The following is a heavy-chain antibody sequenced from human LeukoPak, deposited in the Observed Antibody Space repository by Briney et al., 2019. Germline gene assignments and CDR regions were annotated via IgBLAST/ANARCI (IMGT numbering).Heavy chain of an antibody. V-gene: IGHV4-34*01. D-gene: IGHD3-16*02. J-gene: IGHJ3*02. CDR2: IYYSGST. Sequence: SETLSLTCAVYGGSFSGYYWGWIRQPPGKGLEWIGSIYYSGSTYYNPSLKNRVTISVDTSKNQFSLKLSSVTAADTAVYYCARVLQTHYDYVWGSYRPPPFDAFDIWGQGTMVTVSS. CDR1: GGSFSGYY. CDR3: ARVLQTHYDYVWGSYRPPPFDAFDI.